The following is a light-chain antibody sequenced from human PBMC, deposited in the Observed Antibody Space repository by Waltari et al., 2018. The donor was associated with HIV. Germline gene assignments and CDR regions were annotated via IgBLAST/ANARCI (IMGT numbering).Light chain of an antibody. CDR2: RVN. Sequence: QAVLTQPPSASGTPGQRVTISCSDKRSYIGRDYADWYQALPGPAPKLINYRVNQRPSGVPDRFSGSKSGTSASLAISGLRSEDELDYYCAAWDDSLSGVVFGGGTKLTVL. CDR3: AAWDDSLSGVV. V-gene: IGLV1-47*01. J-gene: IGLJ2*01. CDR1: RSYIGRDY.